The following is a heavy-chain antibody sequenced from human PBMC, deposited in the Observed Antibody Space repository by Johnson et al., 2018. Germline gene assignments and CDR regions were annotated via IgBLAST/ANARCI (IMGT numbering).Heavy chain of an antibody. D-gene: IGHD2-21*02. Sequence: VRLVESGGALVRAGESLRLSCAASGFTFNTYAMTWVRLPLGRGLEWVSTISGSGNTPYYADSVKGRFTISRDNSRNTLYLQMNSLRVDDTALYFCGTSSAGDSPTFWYFDVWGRGTQVSVSA. CDR2: ISGSGNTP. V-gene: IGHV3-23*04. CDR3: GTSSAGDSPTFWYFDV. J-gene: IGHJ2*01. CDR1: GFTFNTYA.